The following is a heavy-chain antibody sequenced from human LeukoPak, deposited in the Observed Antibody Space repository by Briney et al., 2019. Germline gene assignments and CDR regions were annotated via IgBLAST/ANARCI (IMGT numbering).Heavy chain of an antibody. Sequence: PSETLSLTCSVSGSSISSGYFWGWIRQPPGKGLEWIGSFYHGGSTYYNPSLKSRVSISVDTSKNQFSLKLSSVTAADTAVYYCARHGGSYFFLVDVWGKGTTVTVSS. CDR3: ARHGGSYFFLVDV. J-gene: IGHJ6*04. D-gene: IGHD1-26*01. V-gene: IGHV4-38-2*01. CDR2: FYHGGST. CDR1: GSSISSGYF.